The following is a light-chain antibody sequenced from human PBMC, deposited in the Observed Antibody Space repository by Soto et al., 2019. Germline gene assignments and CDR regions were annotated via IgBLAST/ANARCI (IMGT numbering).Light chain of an antibody. CDR2: DVT. Sequence: QSVLTQPRSVSGSPGQSVTISCTGTSSDVGGYNYVSWYQHHPGKAPKLMIYDVTKRPSGVRDRFSASKSGNTASLTISGLQAEDEADYYCTSYTSSSTDADVVFGGGTQLTVL. V-gene: IGLV2-11*01. CDR1: SSDVGGYNY. CDR3: TSYTSSSTDADVV. J-gene: IGLJ2*01.